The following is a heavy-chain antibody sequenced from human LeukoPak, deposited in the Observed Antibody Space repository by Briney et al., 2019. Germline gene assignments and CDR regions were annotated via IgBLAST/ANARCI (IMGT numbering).Heavy chain of an antibody. V-gene: IGHV3-30*02. CDR2: IRYDGSNK. Sequence: PGGSLSLSCAASGFTFSSYGMHWVRQAPGKGLEWVAFIRYDGSNKYYADSVKGRFTISRDNSKNTLYLQMNSLRAEDTAVYYCAKDPHYYGSGSLINYYYYYGMDVWGQGTTVTVSS. CDR3: AKDPHYYGSGSLINYYYYYGMDV. CDR1: GFTFSSYG. D-gene: IGHD3-10*01. J-gene: IGHJ6*02.